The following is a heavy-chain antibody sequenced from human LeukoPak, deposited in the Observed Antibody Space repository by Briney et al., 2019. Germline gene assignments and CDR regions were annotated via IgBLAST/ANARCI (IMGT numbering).Heavy chain of an antibody. V-gene: IGHV1-2*02. CDR3: ARSLIDYGGSYDAFDI. CDR2: INPNSSGT. D-gene: IGHD4-23*01. J-gene: IGHJ3*02. Sequence: ASVKVSCNASGYTFTGYYMHWVRHAPGQGLEWMGWINPNSSGTNYAQKFQGRVPMTRDTSISTAYMELSRLRSDDTAVYYCARSLIDYGGSYDAFDIWGQGTMVTISS. CDR1: GYTFTGYY.